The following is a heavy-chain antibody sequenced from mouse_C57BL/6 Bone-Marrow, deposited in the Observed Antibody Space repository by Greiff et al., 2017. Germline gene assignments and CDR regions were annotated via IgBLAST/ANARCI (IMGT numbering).Heavy chain of an antibody. CDR1: GYTFTSYW. Sequence: QVQLQQPGAELVKPGASVKLSCKASGYTFTSYWMQWVKQRPGQGLEWIGEIDPSDSYTNYNQKFKGKATLTVDTSSSTAYMQLSSLTSEDSAVYYCASVYYYGAYWGQGTLVTVSA. CDR3: ASVYYYGAY. V-gene: IGHV1-50*01. CDR2: IDPSDSYT. J-gene: IGHJ3*01. D-gene: IGHD1-1*01.